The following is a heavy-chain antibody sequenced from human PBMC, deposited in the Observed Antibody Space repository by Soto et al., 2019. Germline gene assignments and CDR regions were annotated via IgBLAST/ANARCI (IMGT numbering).Heavy chain of an antibody. Sequence: VGSLRLSCAASGFTFGDYWMHWVRQPPGKGPEWVSRMTGDGRTTQYADSVKGRFTASRDNAKSTLYLQMNSLRAEDTAVYYCATAEVDYWGPGTLV. CDR3: ATAEVDY. CDR1: GFTFGDYW. V-gene: IGHV3-74*03. J-gene: IGHJ4*02. CDR2: MTGDGRTT.